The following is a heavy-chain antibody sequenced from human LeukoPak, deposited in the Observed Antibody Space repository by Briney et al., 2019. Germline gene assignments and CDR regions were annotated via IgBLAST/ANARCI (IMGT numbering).Heavy chain of an antibody. CDR1: GFTFSSYA. CDR3: ARDRLLGGYKYYFDY. Sequence: GGSLRLSCAASGFTFSSYAMHWVRQAPGKGLEWVAVISYDGSNKYYADSVKGRFTISRDNSKNTLYLQMNSLRAEDTAVYYCARDRLLGGYKYYFDYWGQGTLVTVSS. CDR2: ISYDGSNK. D-gene: IGHD5-24*01. V-gene: IGHV3-30*04. J-gene: IGHJ4*02.